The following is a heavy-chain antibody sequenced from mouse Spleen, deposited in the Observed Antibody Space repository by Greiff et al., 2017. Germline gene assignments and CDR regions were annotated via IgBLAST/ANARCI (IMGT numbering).Heavy chain of an antibody. V-gene: IGHV1-15*01. D-gene: IGHD1-1*01. CDR1: GYTFTDYE. CDR3: TRTKSSTTVDYFDY. CDR2: IDPETGGT. J-gene: IGHJ2*01. Sequence: VQLQQSGAELVRPGASVTLSCKASGYTFTDYEMHWVKQTPVHGLEWIGAIDPETGGTAYNQKFKGKAILTADKSSSTAYMELRSLTSEDSAVYYCTRTKSSTTVDYFDYWGQGTTLTVSS.